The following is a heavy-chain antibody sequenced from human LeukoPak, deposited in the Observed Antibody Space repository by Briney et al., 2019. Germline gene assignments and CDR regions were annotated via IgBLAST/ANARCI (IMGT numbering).Heavy chain of an antibody. Sequence: GGSLRLSCAASGFSFSNYGMCWVRQAPGKGLEWVAFIRYDGSNAYYADSVKGRFTISRDNSKNTLSLQMNSLRAEDTAVYYCAKDWTGSTMVFDHWGQGTLVTVSS. CDR2: IRYDGSNA. CDR3: AKDWTGSTMVFDH. CDR1: GFSFSNYG. J-gene: IGHJ4*02. D-gene: IGHD3/OR15-3a*01. V-gene: IGHV3-30*02.